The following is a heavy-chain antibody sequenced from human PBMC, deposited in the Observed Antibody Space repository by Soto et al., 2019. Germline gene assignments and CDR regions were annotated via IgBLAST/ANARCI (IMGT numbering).Heavy chain of an antibody. J-gene: IGHJ5*02. D-gene: IGHD3-10*01. CDR2: IYYSGST. CDR3: ARGGGDILLWLGDPEGWFDP. V-gene: IGHV4-30-4*01. CDR1: GGSISSGDYY. Sequence: PSETLSLTCTVSGGSISSGDYYWSWIRQPPGKGLEWIGYIYYSGSTYYNPSLKSRVTISVDTSKNQFSLKLSSVTAADTAVYYCARGGGDILLWLGDPEGWFDPWGQGTLVTVSS.